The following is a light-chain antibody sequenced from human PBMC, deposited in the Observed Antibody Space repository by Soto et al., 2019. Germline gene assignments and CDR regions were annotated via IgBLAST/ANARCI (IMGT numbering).Light chain of an antibody. V-gene: IGKV1-5*01. J-gene: IGKJ1*01. CDR3: QQYTSYSWT. CDR2: DAY. CDR1: QRIRTS. Sequence: DIQMTQSPSSLSASIGDRVTITCRASQRIRTSLNWYQQKPGIAPKLLIYDAYILESGVPSRFSGSASGTEFTLTISSLQPDDLATYYCQQYTSYSWTFGQGTKVDI.